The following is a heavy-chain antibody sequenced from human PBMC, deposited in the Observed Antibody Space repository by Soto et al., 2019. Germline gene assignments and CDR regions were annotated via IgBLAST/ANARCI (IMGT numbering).Heavy chain of an antibody. V-gene: IGHV3-23*01. CDR3: AKDRGGNGYPAFDI. CDR2: IRGDGGAT. CDR1: EFTLSSHD. Sequence: EVQLLESGGGLVQPGGSLRLSCAGSEFTLSSHDMGWVRQAPGKGLEWVSLIRGDGGATYYADSVEGRLTISRDTSNNTLYLQMNSLRVDDTAVYYCAKDRGGNGYPAFDIWGQGTMVTVSS. J-gene: IGHJ3*02. D-gene: IGHD3-16*01.